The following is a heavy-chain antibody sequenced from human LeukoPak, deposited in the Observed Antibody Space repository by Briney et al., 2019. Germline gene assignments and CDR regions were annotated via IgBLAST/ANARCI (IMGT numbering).Heavy chain of an antibody. CDR1: GYTFTSYG. J-gene: IGHJ5*02. CDR2: ISAYNGNT. V-gene: IGHV1-18*04. D-gene: IGHD2-15*01. CDR3: AGNKCSGGSCYSRWFDP. Sequence: ASVKVSCKASGYTFTSYGIGWVRQAPGQGLEWMGWISAYNGNTNYAQRLQGRVTMTTDTSTSTAYMELRSLRSDDTAVYYCAGNKCSGGSCYSRWFDPWGQGTLVTVSS.